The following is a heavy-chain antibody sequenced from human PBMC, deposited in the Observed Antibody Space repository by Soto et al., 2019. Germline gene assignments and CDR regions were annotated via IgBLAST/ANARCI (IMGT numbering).Heavy chain of an antibody. J-gene: IGHJ6*03. CDR3: ARLRNHYFMDA. V-gene: IGHV4-59*08. D-gene: IGHD3-16*01. CDR2: IYSSGTT. Sequence: QVQLQESGPGLVRPSENLSLTCSVSDGSISGLYWTWVRQSPGKGLEWIGWIYSSGTTNYNPSLKSRVAFSVDTSKNQFSLKLTSVTAADTAIYDCARLRNHYFMDAWGKGTTVAVSS. CDR1: DGSISGLY.